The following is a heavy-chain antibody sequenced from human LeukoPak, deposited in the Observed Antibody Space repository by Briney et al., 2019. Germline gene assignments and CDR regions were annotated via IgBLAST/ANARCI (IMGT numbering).Heavy chain of an antibody. Sequence: PSETLSLTCIVSRYSITSAYYWGWIRQPPGKGLDWIASMYHSGSTYYNPSLKSRVTISVDTSKNQFSLRLSSVTAADTAVYYCAKQGPTVVTHFDSWGQGTLVTVSS. V-gene: IGHV4-38-2*02. CDR1: RYSITSAYY. CDR2: MYHSGST. J-gene: IGHJ4*02. CDR3: AKQGPTVVTHFDS. D-gene: IGHD4-23*01.